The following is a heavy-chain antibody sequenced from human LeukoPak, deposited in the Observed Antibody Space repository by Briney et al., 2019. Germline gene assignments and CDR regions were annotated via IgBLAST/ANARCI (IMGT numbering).Heavy chain of an antibody. D-gene: IGHD1-1*01. V-gene: IGHV5-10-1*01. Sequence: PGESLKISCKGSGYSFTSYWISWVRQMPGKGLEWMGRIDPSDSYTNYSPSFQGHVTISADKSISTAYLQWSSLKASDTAMYYCARRTTGTTFFDYWGQGTLVTVSS. CDR1: GYSFTSYW. CDR3: ARRTTGTTFFDY. J-gene: IGHJ4*02. CDR2: IDPSDSYT.